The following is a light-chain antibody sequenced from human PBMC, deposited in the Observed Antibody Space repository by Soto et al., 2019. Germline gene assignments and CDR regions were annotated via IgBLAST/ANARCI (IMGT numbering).Light chain of an antibody. CDR3: QQGSDWCS. CDR1: QSVSNY. Sequence: EIVLTQSPATLSLSPGEGATLSCRASQSVSNYIAWYQQKPGQAPRVLIYDASNRAAGVPARFSGSGSETDLTLTISRAEHEDFAVYYWQQGSDWCSVGQETKLEIK. J-gene: IGKJ2*02. CDR2: DAS. V-gene: IGKV3-11*01.